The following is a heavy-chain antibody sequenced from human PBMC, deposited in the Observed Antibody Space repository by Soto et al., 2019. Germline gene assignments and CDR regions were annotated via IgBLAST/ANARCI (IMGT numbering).Heavy chain of an antibody. D-gene: IGHD1-1*01. V-gene: IGHV4-39*01. CDR1: GGAIASISYY. CDR3: ARGNVSRSSEPTDLDX. Sequence: SETLSLTCAVSGGAIASISYYWGWIRQSPGKGLELIGSFYFSGKTYYNPSLNSRITILIDTSKNQFSLNVGSVTAADTAVYYCARGNVSRSSEPTDLDXWGQEPWSPSPX. CDR2: FYFSGKT. J-gene: IGHJ4*01.